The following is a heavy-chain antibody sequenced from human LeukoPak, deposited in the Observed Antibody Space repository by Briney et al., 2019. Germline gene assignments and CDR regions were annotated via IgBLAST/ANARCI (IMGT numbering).Heavy chain of an antibody. CDR2: VSYDGGAK. CDR1: GFTFSSYA. CDR3: ARAGGDSSWFY. D-gene: IGHD6-13*01. V-gene: IGHV3-30*01. J-gene: IGHJ4*02. Sequence: PGGSLRLSCAASGFTFSSYAIHWVRQAPGKGLEWVAVVSYDGGAKYYADSVKGRFTISRDNSKTTVYLQLDSLRPDDTAMYYCARAGGDSSWFYWGQGALVTVSS.